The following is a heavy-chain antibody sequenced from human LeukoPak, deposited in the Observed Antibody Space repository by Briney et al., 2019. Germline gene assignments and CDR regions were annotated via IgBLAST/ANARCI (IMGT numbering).Heavy chain of an antibody. J-gene: IGHJ6*02. CDR1: GDSISSYY. CDR2: IYYSGST. Sequence: SETLSLTCNVSGDSISSYYWSWIRQPPGEGLEWIGYIYYSGSTSYSPSLKSRVTISLDTSKSQFFLILSSLTAADTAVYYCARHSQRKDYYGMDVWGQGTTVTVSS. V-gene: IGHV4-59*08. CDR3: ARHSQRKDYYGMDV.